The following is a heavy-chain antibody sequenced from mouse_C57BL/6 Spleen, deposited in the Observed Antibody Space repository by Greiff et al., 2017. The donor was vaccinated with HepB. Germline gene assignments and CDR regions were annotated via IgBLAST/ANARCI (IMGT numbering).Heavy chain of an antibody. D-gene: IGHD1-1*01. V-gene: IGHV1-50*01. CDR2: IDPSDSYT. Sequence: QVQLQQPGAELVKPGASVKLSCKASGYTFTSYWMQWVKQRPGQGLEWIGEIDPSDSYTNYNQKFKGKATLTVDTSSSTAYMQLSSLTSEDSAVYYCARLGLYYYGSSYGAMDYWGQGTSVTVSS. CDR3: ARLGLYYYGSSYGAMDY. J-gene: IGHJ4*01. CDR1: GYTFTSYW.